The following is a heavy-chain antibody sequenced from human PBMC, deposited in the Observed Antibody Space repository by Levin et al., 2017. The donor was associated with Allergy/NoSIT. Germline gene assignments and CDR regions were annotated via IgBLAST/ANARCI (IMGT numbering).Heavy chain of an antibody. J-gene: IGHJ4*02. CDR2: ISYDGSNK. D-gene: IGHD6-13*01. CDR1: GFTFSGYG. V-gene: IGHV3-30*18. Sequence: GGSLRLSCAASGFTFSGYGMHWVRQAPGKGLEWVAVISYDGSNKYYADSVKGRFTISRDNSKNTLYLQMNSLRAEDTAVYYCAKDLSGGAAAGIFDYWGQGTLVTVSS. CDR3: AKDLSGGAAAGIFDY.